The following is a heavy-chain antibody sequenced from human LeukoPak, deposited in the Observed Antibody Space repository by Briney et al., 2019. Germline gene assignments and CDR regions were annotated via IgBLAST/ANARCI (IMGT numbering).Heavy chain of an antibody. D-gene: IGHD3-22*01. CDR1: GFTFSSYA. CDR3: AREGYYDSSGYLYDAFDI. Sequence: GGALRLSCAASGFTFSSYAMHGVRQAPGRGREGVAVISYDGSNKYYPDSVKGRFTISRDNSKNTLYLQMSSLRAEDTAVYNCAREGYYDSSGYLYDAFDIWGQGTMVTVSS. CDR2: ISYDGSNK. J-gene: IGHJ3*02. V-gene: IGHV3-30-3*01.